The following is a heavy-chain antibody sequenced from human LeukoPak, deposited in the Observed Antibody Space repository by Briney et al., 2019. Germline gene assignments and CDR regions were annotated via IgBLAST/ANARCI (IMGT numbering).Heavy chain of an antibody. J-gene: IGHJ4*02. CDR2: TKTDGSTT. Sequence: GGSLRLSCAASGFTFSNYWMHWVRQAPGKGLVWVSRTKTDGSTTSYADSVKGRFSISRDNAKNTLYLEMNSLRAEDTAVYYCVRIGYSGIRYFDWGQGTLVTVSS. D-gene: IGHD3-9*01. CDR1: GFTFSNYW. V-gene: IGHV3-74*01. CDR3: VRIGYSGIRYFD.